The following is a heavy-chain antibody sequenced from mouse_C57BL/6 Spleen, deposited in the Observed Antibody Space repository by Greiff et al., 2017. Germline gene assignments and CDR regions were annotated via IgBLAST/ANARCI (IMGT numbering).Heavy chain of an antibody. CDR1: GYAFSSSW. J-gene: IGHJ2*01. Sequence: VQLKESGPELVKPGASVKISCKASGYAFSSSWMNWVKQRPGKGLEWIGRIYPGDGDTNYNGKFKGKATLTADKSSSTAYMQLSSLTAEDSAVYFCAYYYGSSYFDYWGQGTTLTVSS. CDR3: AYYYGSSYFDY. CDR2: IYPGDGDT. D-gene: IGHD1-1*01. V-gene: IGHV1-82*01.